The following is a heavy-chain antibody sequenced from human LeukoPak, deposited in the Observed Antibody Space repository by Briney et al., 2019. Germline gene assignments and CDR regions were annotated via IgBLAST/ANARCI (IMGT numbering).Heavy chain of an antibody. CDR2: ISDTGSI. CDR1: TDSISDHY. Sequence: SETLSLTCTVSTDSISDHYWGWIRQPPGKGLEWIAYISDTGSISYKPSLKSRVTISLKTSQNQFSLKVTSVNTSDTAVYYCARLTENNWFDPWGKGILVTVSS. J-gene: IGHJ5*02. V-gene: IGHV4-59*11. D-gene: IGHD4/OR15-4a*01. CDR3: ARLTENNWFDP.